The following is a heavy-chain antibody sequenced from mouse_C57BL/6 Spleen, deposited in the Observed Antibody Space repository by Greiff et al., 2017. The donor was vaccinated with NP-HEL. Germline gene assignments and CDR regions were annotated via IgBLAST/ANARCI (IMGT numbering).Heavy chain of an antibody. Sequence: ESGPGLVAPSQSLSITCTVSGFSLTSYAISWVRQPPGKGLEWLGVIWTGGGTNYNSALKSRLSISKDNSKSQVFLKMNSLQTDDTARYYCAGSNYEGDYAMDYWGQGTSVTVSS. J-gene: IGHJ4*01. V-gene: IGHV2-9-1*01. CDR2: IWTGGGT. CDR1: GFSLTSYA. D-gene: IGHD2-5*01. CDR3: AGSNYEGDYAMDY.